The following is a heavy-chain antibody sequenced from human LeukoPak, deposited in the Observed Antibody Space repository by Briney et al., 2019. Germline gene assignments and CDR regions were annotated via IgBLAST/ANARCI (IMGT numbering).Heavy chain of an antibody. D-gene: IGHD3-10*01. CDR3: ARSWFGESIPFDY. CDR1: GGSISSGGYS. Sequence: SQTLSLTCAVSGGSISSGGYSWSWIRQPPGKGLEWIGYIYYNGSTYYNPSLKSRITISIDTSKNHFPLKLSSVTAADTAVYYCARSWFGESIPFDYWGQGTLVTVSS. J-gene: IGHJ4*02. V-gene: IGHV4-31*11. CDR2: IYYNGST.